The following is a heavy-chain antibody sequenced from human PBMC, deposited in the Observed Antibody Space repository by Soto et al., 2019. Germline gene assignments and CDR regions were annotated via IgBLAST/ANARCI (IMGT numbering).Heavy chain of an antibody. CDR2: INPNSGGT. CDR3: ARDHPGVTIFVVVPESYYGIDF. CDR1: GYTFTGYY. J-gene: IGHJ6*02. D-gene: IGHD3-3*01. Sequence: DSVNVSCKASGYTFTGYYIHWVRQAPGQGLEWMGWINPNSGGTNYAQKFQGRVTMTRDTSISTAYMELSRLRSDDTAVYYCARDHPGVTIFVVVPESYYGIDFWAQGHAVXV. V-gene: IGHV1-2*02.